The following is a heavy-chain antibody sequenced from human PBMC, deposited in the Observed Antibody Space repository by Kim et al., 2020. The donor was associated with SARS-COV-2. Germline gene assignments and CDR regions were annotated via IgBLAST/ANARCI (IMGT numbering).Heavy chain of an antibody. D-gene: IGHD3-22*01. V-gene: IGHV3-33*01. Sequence: GGSLRLSCAASGFTFSSYGMHWVRQAPGKGLEWVAVIWYDGSNKYYADSVKGRFTISRDNSKNTLYLQMNSLRAEDTAVYYCARGPMIVVVKDWYFDLWGRGTLVTVSS. CDR2: IWYDGSNK. J-gene: IGHJ2*01. CDR3: ARGPMIVVVKDWYFDL. CDR1: GFTFSSYG.